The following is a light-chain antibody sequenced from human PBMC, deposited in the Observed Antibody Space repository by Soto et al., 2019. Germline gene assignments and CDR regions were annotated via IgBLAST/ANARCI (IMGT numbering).Light chain of an antibody. V-gene: IGLV1-40*01. Sequence: QSILTQPPSLSGAPGQRVTISCTGSSSNIGAGYDVHWYRQLPGTAPTLLIYANNNRPSGVPDRFSASTSGTSASLAITGLQAEDEADYYCQSYDSSLSGSRVFGGGTKVTVL. CDR2: ANN. J-gene: IGLJ3*02. CDR1: SSNIGAGYD. CDR3: QSYDSSLSGSRV.